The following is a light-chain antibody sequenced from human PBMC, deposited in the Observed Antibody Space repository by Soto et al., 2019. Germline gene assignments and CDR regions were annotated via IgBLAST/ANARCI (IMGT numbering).Light chain of an antibody. CDR1: ISNIGTNY. V-gene: IGLV1-47*01. J-gene: IGLJ1*01. CDR3: AAWDDTVRSYV. Sequence: QSVLTQPPSVSGTPGQRVTISCSGGISNIGTNYVHWFQQLPGTAPKVLSNRDNQRPSGVPDRFSGSKSGNSASLAISGLQSEDEAEYYCAAWDDTVRSYVFGTGTKVTVL. CDR2: RDN.